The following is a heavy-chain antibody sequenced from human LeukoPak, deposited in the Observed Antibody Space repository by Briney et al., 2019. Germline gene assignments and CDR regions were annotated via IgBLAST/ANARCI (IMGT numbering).Heavy chain of an antibody. V-gene: IGHV2-70*11. J-gene: IGHJ4*02. CDR3: ARTCPYYYDSSGYPDY. CDR2: IDWDDDK. CDR1: GFSLSTSGMC. D-gene: IGHD3-22*01. Sequence: SGPALVKPTQTLTLTCTFSGFSLSTSGMCVSWIRQPPGKALEWLARIDWDDDKYYSTSLKTRLTISKDTSKNQVVLTMTNMDPVDTATYYCARTCPYYYDSSGYPDYWGQGNLVTVSS.